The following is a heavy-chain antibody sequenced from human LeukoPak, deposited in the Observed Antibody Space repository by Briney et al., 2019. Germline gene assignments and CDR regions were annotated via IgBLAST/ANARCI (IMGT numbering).Heavy chain of an antibody. CDR1: GYTFTGYY. V-gene: IGHV1-2*02. D-gene: IGHD6-19*01. CDR3: ARENNSGWKDFDY. J-gene: IGHJ4*02. Sequence: GASVKVSCKASGYTFTGYYIHWVRQAPGQGLEWMGWINPNSGGTNYAQKFQGRVTMTRDTSISTAYMELSRLRSDDTAVYYCARENNSGWKDFDYWGQGTLVTVSS. CDR2: INPNSGGT.